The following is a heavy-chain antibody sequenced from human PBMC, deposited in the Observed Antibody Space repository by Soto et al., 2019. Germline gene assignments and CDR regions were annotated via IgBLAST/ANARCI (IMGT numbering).Heavy chain of an antibody. CDR3: AREGPVYGMDV. CDR1: GGSISSGDYY. J-gene: IGHJ6*02. V-gene: IGHV4-30-4*01. CDR2: IYYSGST. Sequence: SETLSLTCTVSGGSISSGDYYWSWIRQPPGKGLEWIGYIYYSGSTYYNPSLKSRVTISVDTSKNQFALKLSSVTAADTAVYYCAREGPVYGMDVWGQGTTVTVSS.